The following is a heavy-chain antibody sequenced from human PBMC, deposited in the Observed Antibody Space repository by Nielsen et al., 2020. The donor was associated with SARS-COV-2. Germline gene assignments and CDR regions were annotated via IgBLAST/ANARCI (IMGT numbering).Heavy chain of an antibody. CDR3: ARVLPSSSWYAYYYYYGMDV. Sequence: GESLKISCAASGFTFSSYAMHWVRQAPGKGLEWVAVISYDGSNKYYADSVKGRFTISRHNSKNTLYLQMNSLRAEDTAVYYCARVLPSSSWYAYYYYYGMDVWGQGTTVTVSS. CDR2: ISYDGSNK. J-gene: IGHJ6*02. V-gene: IGHV3-30*14. CDR1: GFTFSSYA. D-gene: IGHD6-13*01.